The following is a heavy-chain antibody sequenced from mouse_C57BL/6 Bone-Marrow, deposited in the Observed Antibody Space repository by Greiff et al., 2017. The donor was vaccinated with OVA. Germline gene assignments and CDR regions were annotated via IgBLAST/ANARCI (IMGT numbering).Heavy chain of an antibody. J-gene: IGHJ3*01. D-gene: IGHD3-2*02. V-gene: IGHV5-2*01. CDR3: ASHSSGYVTTAWFAY. Sequence: EVKLVESGGGLVQPGESLKLSCESNEYEFPSHDMSWVRKTPEKRLELVAAINSDGGSTYYPDTMERRFIISRDNTKKTLYLQMSSLRSEDTALYYCASHSSGYVTTAWFAYWGQGTLVTVSA. CDR2: INSDGGST. CDR1: EYEFPSHD.